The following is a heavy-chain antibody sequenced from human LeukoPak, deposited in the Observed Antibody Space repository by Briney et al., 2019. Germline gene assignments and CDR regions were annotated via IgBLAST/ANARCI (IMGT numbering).Heavy chain of an antibody. J-gene: IGHJ6*03. CDR1: GYSISSGYY. Sequence: SETLSLTCTVSGYSISSGYYWGWIRQPPGKGLEWIGSIYHSGSTYYNPSLKSRVTISVDTSKNQFSLKLSSVTAADTAVYYCARDLFYYYYYMDVWGKGTTVTVSS. V-gene: IGHV4-38-2*02. CDR2: IYHSGST. CDR3: ARDLFYYYYYMDV.